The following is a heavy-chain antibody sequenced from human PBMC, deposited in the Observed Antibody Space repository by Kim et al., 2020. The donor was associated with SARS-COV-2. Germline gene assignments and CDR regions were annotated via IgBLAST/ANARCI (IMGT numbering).Heavy chain of an antibody. V-gene: IGHV3-21*01. J-gene: IGHJ5*02. D-gene: IGHD6-6*01. Sequence: GGSLRLSCAASGFTFSSYSMNWVRQAPGKGLEWVSSISSSSSYIYYADSVKGRFTISRDNAKNSLYLQMNSLRAEDTAVYYCARDRSDSSSSVYWVGWFDPWGQGPLVTVSS. CDR2: ISSSSSYI. CDR1: GFTFSSYS. CDR3: ARDRSDSSSSVYWVGWFDP.